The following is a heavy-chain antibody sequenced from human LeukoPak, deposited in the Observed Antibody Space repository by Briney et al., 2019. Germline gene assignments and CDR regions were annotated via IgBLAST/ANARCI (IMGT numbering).Heavy chain of an antibody. CDR1: GGSISSYY. Sequence: SETLSLTCTVSGGSISSYYWSWIRQPPGKGLEWIGYIYYSGSTNYNPSLKSRVTISVDTSKNQFSLKLSSVTAADTAVCYCARDRRDAFDIWGQGTMVTVSS. CDR3: ARDRRDAFDI. V-gene: IGHV4-59*01. J-gene: IGHJ3*02. CDR2: IYYSGST.